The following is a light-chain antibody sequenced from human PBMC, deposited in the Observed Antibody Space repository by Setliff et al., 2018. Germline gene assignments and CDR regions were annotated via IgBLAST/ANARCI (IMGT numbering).Light chain of an antibody. J-gene: IGKJ4*01. CDR3: HQRSNWPLT. V-gene: IGKV3-11*01. CDR1: QSVSSY. Sequence: EIVLTQSPATLSLSPGERATLSCRASQSVSSYLAWYQQKPGQAPRLLIYDASSRATGVPARISGSGSGTDFTLTISSLEPEDFAVYYCHQRSNWPLTFGGGTKV. CDR2: DAS.